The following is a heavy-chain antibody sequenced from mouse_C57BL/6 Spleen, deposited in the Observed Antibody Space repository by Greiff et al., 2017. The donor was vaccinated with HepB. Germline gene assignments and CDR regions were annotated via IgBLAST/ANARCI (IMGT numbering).Heavy chain of an antibody. V-gene: IGHV1-52*01. D-gene: IGHD1-1*01. Sequence: QVQLKQPGAELVRPGSSVKLSCKASGYTFTSYWMHWVKQRPIQGLEWIGNIDPSDSETHYNQKFKDKATLTVDKSSSTAYMQLSSLTSEDSAVYYCARRTYYYYGWYFDVWGTGTTVTVSS. CDR2: IDPSDSET. CDR3: ARRTYYYYGWYFDV. CDR1: GYTFTSYW. J-gene: IGHJ1*03.